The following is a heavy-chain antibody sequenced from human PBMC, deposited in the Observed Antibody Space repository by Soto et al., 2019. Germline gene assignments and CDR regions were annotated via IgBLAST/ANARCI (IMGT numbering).Heavy chain of an antibody. J-gene: IGHJ4*02. CDR3: TKGGNTRRYNIPKVDFDY. CDR1: GFTFDDYA. D-gene: IGHD1-1*01. V-gene: IGHV3-23*01. CDR2: ISGSGATT. Sequence: GGSLRLSCVASGFTFDDYAMNWVRQAPGKGLEWVSAISGSGATTYYPDSGKGRFTISRDNSKNTLYLQMNSLRAEDTAVYYCTKGGNTRRYNIPKVDFDYWGQGSLVTVSS.